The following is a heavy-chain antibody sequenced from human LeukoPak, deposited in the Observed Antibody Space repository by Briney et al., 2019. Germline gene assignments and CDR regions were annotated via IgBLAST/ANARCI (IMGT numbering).Heavy chain of an antibody. V-gene: IGHV1-18*01. J-gene: IGHJ5*02. CDR2: INAYNGNT. CDR3: ARSGATVGAINWFDP. CDR1: GYTFTSYG. Sequence: ASVKVSCKASGYTFTSYGISWVRQAPGQGLEWMGWINAYNGNTNYAQKLQGRVTMTTDTSTSTAYMELRSLRSDDTAVYYCARSGATVGAINWFDPWGQGTLVTVSS. D-gene: IGHD1-26*01.